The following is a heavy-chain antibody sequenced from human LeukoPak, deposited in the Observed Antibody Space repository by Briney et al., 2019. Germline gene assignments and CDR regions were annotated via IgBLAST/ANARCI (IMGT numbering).Heavy chain of an antibody. CDR3: ARGAWTSSFVS. Sequence: ASVKVSCKASGYTFTNSDVNCMRQATGQGLEWMGWVNPNSGNTAYAQNFQGRVTMTRDTSITTAYIELRSLRSEGTAVNYCARGAWTSSFVSWGQGTLVTVSS. CDR2: VNPNSGNT. V-gene: IGHV1-8*01. J-gene: IGHJ4*02. CDR1: GYTFTNSD. D-gene: IGHD6-6*01.